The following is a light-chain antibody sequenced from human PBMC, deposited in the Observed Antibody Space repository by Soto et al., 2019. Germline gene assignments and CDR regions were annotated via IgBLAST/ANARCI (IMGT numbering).Light chain of an antibody. CDR2: DAS. CDR1: QTISSSD. V-gene: IGKV3D-20*02. CDR3: QQRSNWPLT. Sequence: EIVLTQSPGTLSLSQGERATLACRASQTISSSDLAWYQQKPGQAPRLLIYDASNRATGIPARFSGSGSGTDFTLTISSLEPEDFAVYYCQQRSNWPLTFGGGTKVEIK. J-gene: IGKJ4*01.